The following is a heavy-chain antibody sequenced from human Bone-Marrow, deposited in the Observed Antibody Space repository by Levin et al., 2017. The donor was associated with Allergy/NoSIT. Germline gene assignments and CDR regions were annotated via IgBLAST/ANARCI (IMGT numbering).Heavy chain of an antibody. CDR2: ISYDENNK. J-gene: IGHJ6*02. Sequence: SCAASGFTFTSYGMHWVRQAPGKGLEWVAVISYDENNKYYTDSVKGRFTISKDKSKNTLYLQMNSLTPEDTGIYYCVKDLYPSGSSTYYFYGVDVWGRGTTVIVSS. CDR1: GFTFTSYG. V-gene: IGHV3-30*18. D-gene: IGHD1-26*01. CDR3: VKDLYPSGSSTYYFYGVDV.